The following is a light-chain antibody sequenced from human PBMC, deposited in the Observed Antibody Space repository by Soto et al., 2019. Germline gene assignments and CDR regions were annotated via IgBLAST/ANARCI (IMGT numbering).Light chain of an antibody. CDR1: RSVSSSY. V-gene: IGKV3-20*01. Sequence: EIVLTQSPGTLSLSPGERATLSCRASRSVSSSYLGWYQQKPGQAPRLLIYGASSRATGIPDRFSGSGSGTDFTLTISRLEPEDFAGYYCQQYGGSPPYTFGQGTKLEI. J-gene: IGKJ2*01. CDR3: QQYGGSPPYT. CDR2: GAS.